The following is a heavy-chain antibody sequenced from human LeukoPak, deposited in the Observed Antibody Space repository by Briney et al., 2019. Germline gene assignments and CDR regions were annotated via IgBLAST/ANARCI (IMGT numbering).Heavy chain of an antibody. D-gene: IGHD6-19*01. CDR1: GYTFTGYY. J-gene: IGHJ4*02. Sequence: SVKVSCKASGYTFTGYYMHWVRQAPGQGLEWMGRIIPILGIANYAQKFQGRVTITADKSTSTAYMELSSLRSEDTAVYYCARGDSSGSFNWGQGTLVTVSS. CDR2: IIPILGIA. CDR3: ARGDSSGSFN. V-gene: IGHV1-69*04.